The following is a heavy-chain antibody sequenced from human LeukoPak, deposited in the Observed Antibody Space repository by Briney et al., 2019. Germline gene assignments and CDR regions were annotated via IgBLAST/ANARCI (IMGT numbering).Heavy chain of an antibody. CDR1: GGSISSSSYY. D-gene: IGHD3-22*01. J-gene: IGHJ3*02. Sequence: PSETLSLSCTVSGGSISSSSYYWGWIRQPPGKGLEWIGSIYYSGSTYYNPSLKSRVTISVDTSKNQFSLKLSSVTAADTAAYYCARRLYYYDSSGYYYGLGAFDIWGQGTMVTVSS. CDR2: IYYSGST. CDR3: ARRLYYYDSSGYYYGLGAFDI. V-gene: IGHV4-39*01.